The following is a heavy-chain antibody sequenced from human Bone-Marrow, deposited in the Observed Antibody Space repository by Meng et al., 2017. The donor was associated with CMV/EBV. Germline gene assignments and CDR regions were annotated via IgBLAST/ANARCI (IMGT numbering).Heavy chain of an antibody. CDR1: GFTFSSYS. CDR2: ISSSSSYI. V-gene: IGHV3-21*01. D-gene: IGHD3-22*01. Sequence: GESLKISCAASGFTFSSYSMNWVRQAPGKGLEWVSSISSSSSYIYYADSVKGRFTISRDNAKNSLYLQMNSLRAGDTAVYYCARGYYDSSGYYGLDAFDIWGQGTMVTVSS. J-gene: IGHJ3*02. CDR3: ARGYYDSSGYYGLDAFDI.